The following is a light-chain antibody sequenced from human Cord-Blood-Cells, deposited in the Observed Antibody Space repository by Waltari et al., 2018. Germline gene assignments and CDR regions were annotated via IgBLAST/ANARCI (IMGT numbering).Light chain of an antibody. Sequence: QSALTQPASVPGSPGQSITIPCTGTSSDVGGYNYVPWYQQHPGKAPKLMLYDVSNRPSGVSNRFSGSRSGNTASLTISGLQAEDEADYYCSSYTSSSTLVVFGGGTKLTVL. CDR3: SSYTSSSTLVV. CDR2: DVS. J-gene: IGLJ2*01. CDR1: SSDVGGYNY. V-gene: IGLV2-14*01.